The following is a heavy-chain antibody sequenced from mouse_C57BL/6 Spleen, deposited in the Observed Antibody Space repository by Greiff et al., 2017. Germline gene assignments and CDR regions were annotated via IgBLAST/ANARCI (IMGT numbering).Heavy chain of an antibody. CDR2: IYPGDGDT. J-gene: IGHJ4*01. V-gene: IGHV1-80*01. D-gene: IGHD1-1*01. Sequence: VQLQQSGAELVKPGASVKISCKASGYAFSSYWMNWVKQRPGKGLEWIGQIYPGDGDTNYNGKFKGKATLTADKSSSTACMQLSSLTSEDSAVYFCARSDYYGSSYAMDYWGQGTSVTVSS. CDR3: ARSDYYGSSYAMDY. CDR1: GYAFSSYW.